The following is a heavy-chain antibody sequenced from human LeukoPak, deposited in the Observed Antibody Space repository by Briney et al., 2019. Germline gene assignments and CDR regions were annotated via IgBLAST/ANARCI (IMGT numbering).Heavy chain of an antibody. V-gene: IGHV4-39*07. D-gene: IGHD5-24*01. Sequence: SETLSLTCIVSGGSISSSSYYWGWIRQPPGKGLEWIGSIYYSGSTYYNPSLKSRVTISVDTSKNQFSLKLSSVTAADTAVYYCARVGRDGYIPFDYWGQGTLVTVSS. CDR3: ARVGRDGYIPFDY. CDR2: IYYSGST. CDR1: GGSISSSSYY. J-gene: IGHJ4*02.